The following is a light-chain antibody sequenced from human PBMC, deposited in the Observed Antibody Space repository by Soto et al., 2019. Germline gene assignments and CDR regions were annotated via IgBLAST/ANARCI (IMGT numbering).Light chain of an antibody. CDR3: QQYCNSAIT. CDR2: GVS. V-gene: IGKV3-20*01. CDR1: QSVTSNF. J-gene: IGKJ5*01. Sequence: EIVLTQSPGTLSLSPGDRATLSCRASQSVTSNFLVWYQQKPGRAPRLLMYGVSIRAPGIPDRLTVSGSGTDFTLTINRLEPEDFAVYYCQQYCNSAITFGQGTRLEIK.